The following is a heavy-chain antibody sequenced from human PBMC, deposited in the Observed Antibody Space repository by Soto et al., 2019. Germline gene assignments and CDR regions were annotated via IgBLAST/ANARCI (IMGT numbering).Heavy chain of an antibody. CDR3: VRDREGGMDV. V-gene: IGHV4-30-4*01. D-gene: IGHD1-26*01. J-gene: IGHJ6*02. CDR1: GGSIRSGDYY. Sequence: SETLSLTCTVSGGSIRSGDYYWSWVRQNRRRGLEWIGNIYYSGNTYYNPSLKSRLTISVDTSKNQFSLNLISVTVADTAVYYCVRDREGGMDVWGQGTKVTVSS. CDR2: IYYSGNT.